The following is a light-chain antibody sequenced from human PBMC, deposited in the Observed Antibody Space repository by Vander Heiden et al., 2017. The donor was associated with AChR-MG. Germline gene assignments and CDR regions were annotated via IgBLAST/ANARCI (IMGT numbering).Light chain of an antibody. CDR2: DVS. J-gene: IGLJ3*02. V-gene: IGLV2-14*03. CDR1: SSDVGGYNY. Sequence: QSALTQPASVSGSPGQSITISCTGTSSDVGGYNYVSWYQQHPGKAPKLMIYDVSNRPSGVSNRFSGSKSGNTASLTISGLQAEDEADYYCSSYTSSSKWVFGGGTKL. CDR3: SSYTSSSKWV.